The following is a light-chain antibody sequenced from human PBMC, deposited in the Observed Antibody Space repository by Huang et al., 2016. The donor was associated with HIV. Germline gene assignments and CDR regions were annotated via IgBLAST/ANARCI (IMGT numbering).Light chain of an antibody. V-gene: IGKV1-9*01. J-gene: IGKJ3*01. CDR3: QQLNSYPEGFT. CDR1: QGISSY. Sequence: IQLTQSPSSLSASVGDRVTITCRASQGISSYLSWYQQKQGKAPKLLIYAASTLQSGVPSRFSGSGSGTDFTPTISSLQPEDFATYYCQQLNSYPEGFTFGPGTKVDIK. CDR2: AAS.